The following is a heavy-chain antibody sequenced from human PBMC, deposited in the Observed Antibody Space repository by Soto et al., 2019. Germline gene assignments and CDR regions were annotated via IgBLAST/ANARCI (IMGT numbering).Heavy chain of an antibody. V-gene: IGHV4-59*01. Sequence: SETLSLTCTVSGGSISSYYWSWIRQPPGKGLEWIGYIYYSGSTNYNPSLKSRVTISVDTSKNQFSLKLSSVTAADTAVYYCARTYGDYPLYFDYWGQGTLVTAPQ. J-gene: IGHJ4*02. CDR3: ARTYGDYPLYFDY. CDR1: GGSISSYY. D-gene: IGHD4-17*01. CDR2: IYYSGST.